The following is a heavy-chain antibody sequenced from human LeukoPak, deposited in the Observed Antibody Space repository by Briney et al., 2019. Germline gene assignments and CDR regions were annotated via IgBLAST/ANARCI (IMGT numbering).Heavy chain of an antibody. CDR2: ISSSSSTI. V-gene: IGHV3-48*01. J-gene: IGHJ4*02. CDR3: ARGSLTRFDY. Sequence: PGGSLRLSCVASGFTFRNYAMNWVRQAPGKGLEWVSYISSSSSTIYYADSVKGRFTISRDNAKNSLYLQMNSLRAEDTAVYYCARGSLTRFDYWGQGTLVTVSS. D-gene: IGHD4-23*01. CDR1: GFTFRNYA.